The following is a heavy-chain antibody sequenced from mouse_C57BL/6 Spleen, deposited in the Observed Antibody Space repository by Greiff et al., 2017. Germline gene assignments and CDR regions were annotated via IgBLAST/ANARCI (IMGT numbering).Heavy chain of an antibody. CDR3: ARQVADYYAMDY. J-gene: IGHJ4*01. V-gene: IGHV5-6*01. Sequence: EVKLMESGGDLVKPGGSLKLSCAASGFTFSSYGMSWVRQTPDKRLEWVATISSGGSYTYYPACVKGRFTISRDNAKNTLYLQMSSLKSEDTAMYYYARQVADYYAMDYWGQGTSVTVSS. CDR2: ISSGGSYT. CDR1: GFTFSSYG. D-gene: IGHD1-1*01.